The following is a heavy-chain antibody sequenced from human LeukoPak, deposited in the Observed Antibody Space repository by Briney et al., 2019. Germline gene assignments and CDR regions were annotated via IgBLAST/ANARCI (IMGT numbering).Heavy chain of an antibody. D-gene: IGHD2-2*01. CDR1: GGSFSGYY. V-gene: IGHV4-34*01. Sequence: SETLSLTCAVYGGSFSGYYWSWIRQPPGKGLEWIGEINHSGSTNYNPSLKSRVTISVDTSKNQFSLKLSSVTAADTAVYYCARGIVVVPAAIPQNWLDPWGQGTLVTVSS. CDR2: INHSGST. CDR3: ARGIVVVPAAIPQNWLDP. J-gene: IGHJ5*02.